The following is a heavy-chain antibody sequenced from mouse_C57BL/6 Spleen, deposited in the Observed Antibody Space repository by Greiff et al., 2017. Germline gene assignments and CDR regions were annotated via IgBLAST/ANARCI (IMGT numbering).Heavy chain of an antibody. J-gene: IGHJ2*01. V-gene: IGHV1-76*01. CDR2: IYPGSGNT. Sequence: VQLQQSGAELVRPGASVKLSCKASGYTFTDYYINWVKQRPGQGLEWIARIYPGSGNTYYNEKFKGKATLTAEKSSSTAYMQLSSLTSEDSAVYFCARSGFYYGYFDYWGQGTTLTVSS. D-gene: IGHD2-1*01. CDR3: ARSGFYYGYFDY. CDR1: GYTFTDYY.